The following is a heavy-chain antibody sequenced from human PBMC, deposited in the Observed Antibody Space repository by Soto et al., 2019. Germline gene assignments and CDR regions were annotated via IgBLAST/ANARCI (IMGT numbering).Heavy chain of an antibody. D-gene: IGHD3-16*01. V-gene: IGHV4-39*01. J-gene: IGHJ4*02. Sequence: PSETLSLTCTVSGGSISSSSYYWGWIRQPPGKGLEWIGSIYYSGSTYYNPSLKSRVTISVDTSKNQFSLKLSSVTAADTAVYYCASQVYDYVRRSYGVRYFDYWRQGTLATVSS. CDR2: IYYSGST. CDR3: ASQVYDYVRRSYGVRYFDY. CDR1: GGSISSSSYY.